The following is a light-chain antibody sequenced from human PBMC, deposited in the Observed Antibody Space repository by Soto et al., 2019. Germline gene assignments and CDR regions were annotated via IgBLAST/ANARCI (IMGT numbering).Light chain of an antibody. J-gene: IGLJ1*01. CDR3: CSYTSSSTPWV. CDR1: SSDVGGYNY. CDR2: DVS. Sequence: QSVLTQPASVSGSPGQSITISCTGTSSDVGGYNYVSWYQQHPGEAPKLIIYDVSDRPSGVSNRFSASKSGNTASLTISGLQPEDEADSYCCSYTSSSTPWVFGTGTKVTVL. V-gene: IGLV2-14*03.